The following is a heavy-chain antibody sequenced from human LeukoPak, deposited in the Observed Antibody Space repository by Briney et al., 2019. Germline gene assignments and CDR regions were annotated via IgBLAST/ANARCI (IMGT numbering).Heavy chain of an antibody. CDR1: GYTFTTHS. Sequence: ASVKVSCKASGYTFTTHSINWLQRAPGQGLEWMGWITTNTGNPTYAQGFTGRFVFSLDTSVSTAYLQISSLKAEDTAVYYCARDASTIRFDYWGQGTLVTVSS. D-gene: IGHD5-24*01. CDR3: ARDASTIRFDY. CDR2: ITTNTGNP. J-gene: IGHJ4*02. V-gene: IGHV7-4-1*02.